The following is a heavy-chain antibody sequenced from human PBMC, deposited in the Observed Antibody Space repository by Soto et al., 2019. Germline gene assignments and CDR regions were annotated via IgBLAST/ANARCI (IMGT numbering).Heavy chain of an antibody. CDR1: GFTFSSYG. CDR3: ARQGYSSSSSLYYGMDV. V-gene: IGHV3-33*01. Sequence: QVQLVESGGGVVQPGRSLRLCCAASGFTFSSYGMHWVRQAPGKGLEWVAVIWYDGSNKYYADSVKGRFTISRDNSKNTLYLQMNSLRAEDTAVYYCARQGYSSSSSLYYGMDVWGQGTTVTVSS. CDR2: IWYDGSNK. J-gene: IGHJ6*02. D-gene: IGHD6-6*01.